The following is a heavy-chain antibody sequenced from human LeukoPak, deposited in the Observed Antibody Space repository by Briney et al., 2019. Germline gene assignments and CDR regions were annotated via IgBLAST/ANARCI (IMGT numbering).Heavy chain of an antibody. Sequence: PGGSLRLSCAASGFTVSSNYMSWARQAPGKGLEWVSVIYSGGSTYYADSVKGRFTISRDNSKNTLYLQMNSLRAEDTAVYYCARGPKITGTTLYYYYYMDVWGKGTTVTVSS. V-gene: IGHV3-53*01. CDR2: IYSGGST. CDR3: ARGPKITGTTLYYYYYMDV. D-gene: IGHD1-7*01. J-gene: IGHJ6*03. CDR1: GFTVSSNY.